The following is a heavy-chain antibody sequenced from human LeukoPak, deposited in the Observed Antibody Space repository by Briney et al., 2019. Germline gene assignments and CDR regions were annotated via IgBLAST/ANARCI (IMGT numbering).Heavy chain of an antibody. D-gene: IGHD6-19*01. Sequence: SETLSLTCTVSGGSISSGGYYWSWIRQHPGKGLEWIGYIYYSGSTYYNPSLKSRVTISVDTSKSQFSLKLSSVTAADTAVYYCARDLSSGGAFDIWGQGTLVTVSS. CDR3: ARDLSSGGAFDI. J-gene: IGHJ4*02. V-gene: IGHV4-31*03. CDR1: GGSISSGGYY. CDR2: IYYSGST.